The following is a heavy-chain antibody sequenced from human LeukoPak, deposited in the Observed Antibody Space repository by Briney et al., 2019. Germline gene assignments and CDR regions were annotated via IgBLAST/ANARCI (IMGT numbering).Heavy chain of an antibody. CDR3: AKSSSSWPGDWFDP. CDR1: GFTFSSYA. J-gene: IGHJ5*02. D-gene: IGHD6-13*01. V-gene: IGHV3-30*02. CDR2: IRYDGSNK. Sequence: GGSLRLSCAASGFTFSSYAMNWVRQAPGKGLEWVAFIRYDGSNKYYADSVKGRFTISRDNSKNTLYLQMNSLRAEDTAVYYCAKSSSSWPGDWFDPWGQGTLVTVSS.